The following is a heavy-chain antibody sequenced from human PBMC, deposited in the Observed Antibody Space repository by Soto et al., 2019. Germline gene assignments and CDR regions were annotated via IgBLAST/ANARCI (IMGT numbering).Heavy chain of an antibody. D-gene: IGHD3-3*01. Sequence: ASGKVSCKASGYAFTSYGISGVGEPAGEGLEWMGWIGGENGDTNYAQKLQGRVTMTTDTSTSTAYMELRSLRSDDTAVYYCARDNPSDHYDFWSGYLGNYYYYYGMDVWGQGTTVTVSS. CDR3: ARDNPSDHYDFWSGYLGNYYYYYGMDV. CDR1: GYAFTSYG. CDR2: IGGENGDT. V-gene: IGHV1-18*01. J-gene: IGHJ6*02.